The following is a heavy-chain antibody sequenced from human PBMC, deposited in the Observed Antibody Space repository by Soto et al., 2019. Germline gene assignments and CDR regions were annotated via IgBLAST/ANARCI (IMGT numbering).Heavy chain of an antibody. D-gene: IGHD3-3*01. V-gene: IGHV3-23*01. CDR3: AKADFWSGYLFGLGLSVEYFQH. CDR2: ISGSGGST. Sequence: EVQLLESGGGLVQPGGSLRLSCAASGFTFSSYAMSWVRQAPGKGLEWVSAISGSGGSTYYADSVKGRFTISRDNSKNTLYLQMNSLRGEDTAVYYCAKADFWSGYLFGLGLSVEYFQHWGQGTLVTVSS. J-gene: IGHJ1*01. CDR1: GFTFSSYA.